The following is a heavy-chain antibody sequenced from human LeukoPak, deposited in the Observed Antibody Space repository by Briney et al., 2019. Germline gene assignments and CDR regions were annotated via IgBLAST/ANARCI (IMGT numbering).Heavy chain of an antibody. CDR2: IDYNGRT. CDR3: ARGTGWLTDH. V-gene: IGHV4-61*01. J-gene: IGHJ4*02. Sequence: PSETLSLTCTVSGGSVSSGTYFLNWVRQAPGKGLEWIGYIDYNGRTNYNPSLKSRVTISVGTSKNQFPMKLRSMTATDTAVYYCARGTGWLTDHWGQGTLVTVSS. D-gene: IGHD6-19*01. CDR1: GGSVSSGTYF.